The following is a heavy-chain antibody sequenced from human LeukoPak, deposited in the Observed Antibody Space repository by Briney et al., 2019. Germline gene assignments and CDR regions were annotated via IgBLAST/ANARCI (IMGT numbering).Heavy chain of an antibody. V-gene: IGHV3-30*18. CDR2: VSYDGTNE. D-gene: IGHD2-8*01. CDR3: AKDWANGDYIDH. CDR1: GFTFSDYG. J-gene: IGHJ4*02. Sequence: GGSLRLSCAASGFTFSDYGMHWVRQAPGRGLEWVAVVSYDGTNEKYADPVKGRFTISRDNSKNTLSLQMNSLRADDTAVYYCAKDWANGDYIDHWGQGTLVTVSS.